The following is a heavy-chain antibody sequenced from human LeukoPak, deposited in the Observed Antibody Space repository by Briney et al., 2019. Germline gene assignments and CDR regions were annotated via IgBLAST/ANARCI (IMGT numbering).Heavy chain of an antibody. CDR1: GFTFSSYG. CDR2: ISYDGSNK. Sequence: PGRSLRLSCAASGFTFSSYGMHWVRQAPGKGLEWVAVISYDGSNKYYADSVKGRFTISRDNSKNTLYLQMNSLRAEDTAVYYCARASYCGGNCYLHFDYWGQGTLVTVSS. J-gene: IGHJ4*02. V-gene: IGHV3-30*03. CDR3: ARASYCGGNCYLHFDY. D-gene: IGHD2-21*02.